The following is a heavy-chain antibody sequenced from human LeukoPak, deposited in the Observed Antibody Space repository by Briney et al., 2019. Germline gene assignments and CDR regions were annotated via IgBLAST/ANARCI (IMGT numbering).Heavy chain of an antibody. J-gene: IGHJ3*02. CDR3: ARVSGDAFDI. CDR1: GGSFSGYY. V-gene: IGHV4-34*01. CDR2: INHSGST. D-gene: IGHD5-12*01. Sequence: TSSETLSLTCAVYGGSFSGYYWSWIRQPPGKGLEWIGEINHSGSTNYNPSLKSRVTISVDTSKNQFSLKLSSVTAADTAVYYCARVSGDAFDIWGQGTMVTVSS.